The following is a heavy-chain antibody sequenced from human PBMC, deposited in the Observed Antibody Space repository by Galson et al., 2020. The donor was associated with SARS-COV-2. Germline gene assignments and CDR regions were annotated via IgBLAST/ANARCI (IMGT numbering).Heavy chain of an antibody. Sequence: SVKVSCKASGGTFSSYAISWVRQAPGQGLEWMGGIIPIFGTANYAQKFQGRVTITADESTSTAHMELSSLRSEDTAVYYCAREMPQTYYYYGMDVWGQGTTVTVSS. J-gene: IGHJ6*02. D-gene: IGHD2-2*01. CDR3: AREMPQTYYYYGMDV. CDR1: GGTFSSYA. V-gene: IGHV1-69*13. CDR2: IIPIFGTA.